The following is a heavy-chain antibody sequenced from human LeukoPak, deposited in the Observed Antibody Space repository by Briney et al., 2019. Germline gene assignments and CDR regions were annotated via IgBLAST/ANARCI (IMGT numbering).Heavy chain of an antibody. V-gene: IGHV3-30*03. CDR1: GFSFSTYG. CDR3: ARENFMATSGTTFDI. J-gene: IGHJ3*02. D-gene: IGHD1-7*01. CDR2: TSHDEKTK. Sequence: PGGSLRLSCAASGFSFSTYGMHWVRQAPGKGLEWLAVTSHDEKTKFYADSIKGRFTISRDDAKNSLYLQMNSLRVEDTAVYYCARENFMATSGTTFDIWGQGTMVSVSS.